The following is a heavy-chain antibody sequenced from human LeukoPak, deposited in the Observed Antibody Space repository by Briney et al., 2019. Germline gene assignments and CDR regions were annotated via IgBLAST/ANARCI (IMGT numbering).Heavy chain of an antibody. V-gene: IGHV4-59*01. J-gene: IGHJ4*02. D-gene: IGHD2/OR15-2a*01. CDR2: IYYSGST. CDR3: ARGPDSLWTPPREYYFDY. Sequence: SETLSLTCTVSGGSISSYYWSWIRQPPGKGLEWIGYIYYSGSTNYNPSLKSRVTISVDTSKNQFSLKLSSVTAADTAVYYCARGPDSLWTPPREYYFDYWGQGTLVTVSS. CDR1: GGSISSYY.